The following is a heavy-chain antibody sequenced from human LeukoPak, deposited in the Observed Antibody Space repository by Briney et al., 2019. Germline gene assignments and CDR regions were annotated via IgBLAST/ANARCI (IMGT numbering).Heavy chain of an antibody. CDR1: GYTFTSYG. Sequence: ASVKVSCKASGYTFTSYGISWVRQAPGQGLEWMGWISAYNGNTNYAQKLQGRVTMTTDTSTSTAYMELRSLRSDDTAVYYCARRKHIVVVTASGYWFDPWGQGTLVTVSS. J-gene: IGHJ5*02. V-gene: IGHV1-18*01. CDR3: ARRKHIVVVTASGYWFDP. CDR2: ISAYNGNT. D-gene: IGHD2-21*02.